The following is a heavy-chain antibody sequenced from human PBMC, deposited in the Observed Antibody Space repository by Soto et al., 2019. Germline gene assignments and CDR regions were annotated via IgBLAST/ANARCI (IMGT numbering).Heavy chain of an antibody. Sequence: PGGSLRLSCAASGFTVSSNYMSGVRQAKGKGLEWVSVIYSGGSTYYADSVKGRFTISRDNSKNTLYLQMNSLRAEDTAVYYCARAAPDIVVVPAAIQYYFDYWGQGTLVTVSS. CDR2: IYSGGST. CDR1: GFTVSSNY. D-gene: IGHD2-2*02. J-gene: IGHJ4*02. CDR3: ARAAPDIVVVPAAIQYYFDY. V-gene: IGHV3-66*01.